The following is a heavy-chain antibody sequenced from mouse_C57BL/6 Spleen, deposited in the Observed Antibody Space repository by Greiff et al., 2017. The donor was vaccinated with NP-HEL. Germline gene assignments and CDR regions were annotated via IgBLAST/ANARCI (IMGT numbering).Heavy chain of an antibody. J-gene: IGHJ1*03. Sequence: VQLKESGPGMVKPSQSLSLTCTVTGYSITSGYDWHWIRHFPGNKLEWMGYISYSGSTNYNPSLKSRISITHDTSKNHFFLKLNSVTTEDTATYYCARDNAGTYFDVWGTGTTVTVSS. V-gene: IGHV3-1*01. D-gene: IGHD4-1*01. CDR1: GYSITSGYD. CDR2: ISYSGST. CDR3: ARDNAGTYFDV.